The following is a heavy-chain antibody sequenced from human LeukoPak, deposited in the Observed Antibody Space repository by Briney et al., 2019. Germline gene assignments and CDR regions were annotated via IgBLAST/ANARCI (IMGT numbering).Heavy chain of an antibody. D-gene: IGHD1-26*01. Sequence: ASVQVSCKASGYTFTGYYMHWVRQAPGKGLELVGGFDPEDGETIYAQKFQGRVTMTEDTSTDTAYMELSSLRSEDTAVYYCATLGGSHYYFDYWGQGTLVTVSS. CDR1: GYTFTGYY. CDR3: ATLGGSHYYFDY. CDR2: FDPEDGET. V-gene: IGHV1-24*01. J-gene: IGHJ4*02.